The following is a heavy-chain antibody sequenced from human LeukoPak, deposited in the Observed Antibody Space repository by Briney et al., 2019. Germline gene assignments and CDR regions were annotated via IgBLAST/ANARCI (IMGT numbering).Heavy chain of an antibody. D-gene: IGHD6-13*01. CDR1: GYTFTNYH. V-gene: IGHV1-2*04. CDR2: IYPNSGGT. Sequence: GASVKVSCKASGYTFTNYHMHWVRQAPGQGLEWMGRIYPNSGGTNYAQKFQGWVTMTRDTSISTAYMELSRLRSDDTAVYYCARALIAAADWFDPWGQGTLVTVSS. J-gene: IGHJ5*02. CDR3: ARALIAAADWFDP.